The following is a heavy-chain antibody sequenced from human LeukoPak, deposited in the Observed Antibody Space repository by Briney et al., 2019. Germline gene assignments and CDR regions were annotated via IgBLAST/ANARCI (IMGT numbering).Heavy chain of an antibody. CDR3: ARLRSALLDY. CDR1: GGSISGYY. CDR2: IYYSGST. Sequence: ASETLSLTCTVSGGSISGYYWSWIRQPPGKGLEWIGYIYYSGSTNYNPSLKSRVTISVDTSENQFSLKLSSVTAADTAVYYCARLRSALLDYWGQGTLVTVSS. D-gene: IGHD6-25*01. J-gene: IGHJ4*02. V-gene: IGHV4-59*01.